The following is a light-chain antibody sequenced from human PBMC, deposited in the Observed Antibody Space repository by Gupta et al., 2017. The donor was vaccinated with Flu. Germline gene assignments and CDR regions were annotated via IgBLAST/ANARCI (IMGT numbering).Light chain of an antibody. V-gene: IGKV1-12*01. CDR3: QQANSFPRT. J-gene: IGKJ1*01. CDR2: SAS. CDR1: QSISNW. Sequence: DIQMTQSPSSVSASLGDRVTISCRASQSISNWLAWYQQKPGKAPKLLIYSASTLQSGVPSRFSGRGSGTDFTLTISSLQPEDFATYYCQQANSFPRTFGQGTKVEIK.